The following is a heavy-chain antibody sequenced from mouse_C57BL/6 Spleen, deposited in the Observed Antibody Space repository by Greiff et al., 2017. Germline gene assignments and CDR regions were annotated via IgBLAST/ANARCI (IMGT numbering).Heavy chain of an antibody. Sequence: EVQLQQSGPGLVKPSQSLSLTCSVTGYSITSGYYWNWIRQFPGNKLEWMGYISYDGSNNYNPSLKNRISITRDTSKNQFFLKLNSVTTEDTATYYCARVTTVGGDYWGQGTTLTVSS. V-gene: IGHV3-6*01. J-gene: IGHJ2*01. D-gene: IGHD1-1*01. CDR3: ARVTTVGGDY. CDR2: ISYDGSN. CDR1: GYSITSGYY.